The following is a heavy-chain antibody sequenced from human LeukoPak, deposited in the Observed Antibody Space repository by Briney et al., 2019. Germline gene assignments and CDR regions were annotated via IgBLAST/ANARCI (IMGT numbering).Heavy chain of an antibody. CDR1: GFTFSSYA. CDR2: ISGSGGST. Sequence: GGSLRLSCAASGFTFSSYAMSWVRQAPGKGLEWVSVISGSGGSTYYADSVKGRFTISRDNSKKTLYLQMNSLRAEDTAVYYCAKGTMVRGATNPYDYWGQGTLVTVSS. J-gene: IGHJ4*02. D-gene: IGHD3-10*01. CDR3: AKGTMVRGATNPYDY. V-gene: IGHV3-23*01.